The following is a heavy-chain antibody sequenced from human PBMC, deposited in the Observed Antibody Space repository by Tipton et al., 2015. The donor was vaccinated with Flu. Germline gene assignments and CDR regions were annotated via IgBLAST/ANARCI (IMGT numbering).Heavy chain of an antibody. J-gene: IGHJ4*02. Sequence: TLSLTCTVSGGSISSSSYYWGWIRQPPGKGLEWIGSIYYSGSTNYNPSLKSRVTISVDTSKNQFSLKLSSATAADTAVYYCATRSSSGDYWGQGTLVTVSS. CDR3: ATRSSSGDY. V-gene: IGHV4-39*07. CDR2: IYYSGST. D-gene: IGHD6-6*01. CDR1: GGSISSSSYY.